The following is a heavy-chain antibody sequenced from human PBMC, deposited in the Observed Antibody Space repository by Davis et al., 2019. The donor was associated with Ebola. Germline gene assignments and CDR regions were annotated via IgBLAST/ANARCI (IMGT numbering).Heavy chain of an antibody. Sequence: PGGSLRLSCTTSGFTFGDYGMSWVRQAPGEGLEYISFIRSKNYDGRTEYAASVRGRFTISRDDSKSIAYLQMNSLKTEDTAVYYCTRNPHRHCSDKNCPSDYWGQGTQVTVSP. V-gene: IGHV3-49*04. J-gene: IGHJ4*02. D-gene: IGHD2-15*01. CDR1: GFTFGDYG. CDR2: IRSKNYDGRT. CDR3: TRNPHRHCSDKNCPSDY.